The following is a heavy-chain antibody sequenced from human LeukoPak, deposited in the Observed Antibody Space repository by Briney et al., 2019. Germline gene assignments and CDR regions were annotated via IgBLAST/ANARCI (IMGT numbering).Heavy chain of an antibody. CDR3: ARDYGDYVNAFDI. D-gene: IGHD4-17*01. V-gene: IGHV3-53*01. CDR2: IYSGGST. Sequence: PGGSLRLSCAASGFTVSSNYMSWVRQAPGKGLEWVSVIYSGGSTYYADSVKGRFTISRDNSKNTLYLQMNSLRAEDTAVYYCARDYGDYVNAFDIWGQGTMLTVSS. J-gene: IGHJ3*02. CDR1: GFTVSSNY.